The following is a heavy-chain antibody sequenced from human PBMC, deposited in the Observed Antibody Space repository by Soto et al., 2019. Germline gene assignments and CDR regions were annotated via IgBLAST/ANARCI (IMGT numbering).Heavy chain of an antibody. D-gene: IGHD6-19*01. Sequence: HGESLKITCKGSGYSFTSYWIGWVRQMPGKGLEWMGIIYPGDSDTRYSPSFQGQVTISADKSSSTAYLQWSSLKASDTAMYYCARDYSSGWYGPFDSWGQGPLVTVSS. CDR3: ARDYSSGWYGPFDS. V-gene: IGHV5-51*01. CDR1: GYSFTSYW. J-gene: IGHJ4*02. CDR2: IYPGDSDT.